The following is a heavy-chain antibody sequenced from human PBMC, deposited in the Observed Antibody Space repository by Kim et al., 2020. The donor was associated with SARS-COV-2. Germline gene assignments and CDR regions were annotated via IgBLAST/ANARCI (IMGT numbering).Heavy chain of an antibody. D-gene: IGHD5-12*01. CDR2: ISYDGSNK. J-gene: IGHJ3*02. V-gene: IGHV3-33*05. CDR3: ARGGFIVATIWRPESGAFDI. Sequence: GGSLRLSCAASGFTFSSYGMHWVRQAPGKGLEWVAVISYDGSNKYYADSVKGRFTISRDNSKNTLYLQMNSLRAEDTAVYYCARGGFIVATIWRPESGAFDIWGQGTMVTVSS. CDR1: GFTFSSYG.